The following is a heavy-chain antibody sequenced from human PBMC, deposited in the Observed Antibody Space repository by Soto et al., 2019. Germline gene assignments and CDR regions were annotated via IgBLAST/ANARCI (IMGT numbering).Heavy chain of an antibody. CDR3: ARGPLTGTNYYGMDV. Sequence: SETLSLTCTVSGGSISSYYWSWIRQPPGKGLEWIGYIYYSGSTNYNPSLKSRVTISVDTSKNQFSLKLSSVTAADTAVYYCARGPLTGTNYYGMDVWGQGTTVTVS. CDR1: GGSISSYY. V-gene: IGHV4-59*01. D-gene: IGHD1-7*01. CDR2: IYYSGST. J-gene: IGHJ6*02.